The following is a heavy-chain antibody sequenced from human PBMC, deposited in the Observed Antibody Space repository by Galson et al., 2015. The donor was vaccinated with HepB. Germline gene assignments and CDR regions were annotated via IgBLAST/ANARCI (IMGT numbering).Heavy chain of an antibody. CDR2: IYYSGTT. CDR3: ARDSITVPRAFDV. V-gene: IGHV4-59*01. D-gene: IGHD5-12*01. CDR1: GDSISSYF. J-gene: IGHJ3*01. Sequence: LSLTCTVSGDSISSYFWSWIRQPPGKGLEWIGSIYYSGTTNYNPSLKSRVTISGDTSKSQCSLKLTSVTAADTAMYYCARDSITVPRAFDVWGQGTMVTVSS.